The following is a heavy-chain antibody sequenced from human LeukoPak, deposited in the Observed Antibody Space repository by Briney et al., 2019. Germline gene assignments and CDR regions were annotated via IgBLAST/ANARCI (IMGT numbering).Heavy chain of an antibody. J-gene: IGHJ4*02. CDR2: IYGSGGT. CDR3: TREKSYGYIRADS. V-gene: IGHV4-61*09. CDR1: GGSISSGSYY. D-gene: IGHD3-16*01. Sequence: PSETLSLTCTVSGGSISSGSYYWSWIRQPAGKGLEWIGHIYGSGGTKYNPSLESRVTISIDTSKNQLSLRLRSVTAADTAVYYCTREKSYGYIRADSWGQGTLVAVSS.